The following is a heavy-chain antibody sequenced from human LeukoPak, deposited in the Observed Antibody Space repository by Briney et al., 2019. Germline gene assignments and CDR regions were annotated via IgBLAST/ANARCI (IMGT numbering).Heavy chain of an antibody. CDR2: FSGSGGST. CDR3: PKAPEKLLWFGELNNWFDP. J-gene: IGHJ5*02. D-gene: IGHD3-10*01. Sequence: GGSLRLSCAASGFTFSSYAMSWVRQAPGKGLECISGFSGSGGSTYYADSVKGRFTISRDNSKNTLYLQMNSLRAEDTAVYYCPKAPEKLLWFGELNNWFDPWGQGTLVTVSS. V-gene: IGHV3-23*01. CDR1: GFTFSSYA.